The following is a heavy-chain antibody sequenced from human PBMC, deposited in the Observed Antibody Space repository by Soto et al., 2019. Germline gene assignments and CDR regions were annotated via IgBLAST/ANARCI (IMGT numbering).Heavy chain of an antibody. V-gene: IGHV1-69*01. Sequence: QVQLVQSGAEVKKPGSSVKVSCKASGGTFSSYAISWVRQAPGQGLEWMGGIIPIFGTANYAQKFQGRVTITADESTSTAYMELSSLRSEDTAVYYCARGQKALYSYDSSGYGPDFDYWGQGTLVTVSS. D-gene: IGHD3-22*01. CDR1: GGTFSSYA. CDR3: ARGQKALYSYDSSGYGPDFDY. CDR2: IIPIFGTA. J-gene: IGHJ4*02.